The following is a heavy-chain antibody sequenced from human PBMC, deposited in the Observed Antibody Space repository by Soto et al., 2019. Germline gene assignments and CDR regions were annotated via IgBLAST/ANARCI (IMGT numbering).Heavy chain of an antibody. CDR1: GYTFTCYY. D-gene: IGHD3-22*01. CDR2: INPNSGGT. V-gene: IGHV1-2*04. J-gene: IGHJ4*02. CDR3: ARVGYYYDSSGYYFDY. Sequence: ASVKVSCKASGYTFTCYYMHWVRQAPGQGLEWMGWINPNSGGTNYAQKFQGWVTMTRDTSISTAYMELSRLRSDDTAVYYCARVGYYYDSSGYYFDYWGQGTLVTVSS.